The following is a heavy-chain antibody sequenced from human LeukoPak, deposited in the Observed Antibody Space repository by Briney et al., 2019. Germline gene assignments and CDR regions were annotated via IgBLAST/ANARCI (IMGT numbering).Heavy chain of an antibody. CDR1: GGSISNSSSY. J-gene: IGHJ4*02. CDR3: VTTLRFLPYRRFDY. CDR2: IYYSGST. D-gene: IGHD3-3*01. V-gene: IGHV4-39*01. Sequence: PSETMSLTCTVSGGSISNSSSYWGWIRQPPGRGLEWIGSIYYSGSTYYNPSLKSRVTISGDTSKNQFSLRLSSVTAADTAVYYCVTTLRFLPYRRFDYWGQGTLVTVPS.